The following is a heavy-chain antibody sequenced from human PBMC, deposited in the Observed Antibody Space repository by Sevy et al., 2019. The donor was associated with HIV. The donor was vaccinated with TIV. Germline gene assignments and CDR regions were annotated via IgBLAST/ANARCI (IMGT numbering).Heavy chain of an antibody. CDR1: GYTFTSYD. Sequence: ASVKVSCKASGYTFTSYDINWVRQATGQGLEWMGWMNPNSGNTGYAQKFQGRVTMTRNTSISTAYMELSSLRSEDTAVYYCARAGSGYYCGSGIQIYYYYYGMDVWGQGTTVTVSS. V-gene: IGHV1-8*01. J-gene: IGHJ6*02. CDR3: ARAGSGYYCGSGIQIYYYYYGMDV. D-gene: IGHD3-10*01. CDR2: MNPNSGNT.